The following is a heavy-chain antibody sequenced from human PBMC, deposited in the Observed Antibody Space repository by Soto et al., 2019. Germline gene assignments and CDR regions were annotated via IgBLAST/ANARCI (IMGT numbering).Heavy chain of an antibody. Sequence: QLQLQQSGSGLVKPSQTLSLTCAVSGGSITSGGYSWSWIRQSPGKGLEWIGYLYHTGNTYYNPSLETRVTISVDRSKNQFSLELTSVTAADTAVYYCARFRGTDILDYWGQGTLVTVSS. CDR3: ARFRGTDILDY. D-gene: IGHD3-9*01. V-gene: IGHV4-30-2*06. CDR2: LYHTGNT. CDR1: GGSITSGGYS. J-gene: IGHJ4*02.